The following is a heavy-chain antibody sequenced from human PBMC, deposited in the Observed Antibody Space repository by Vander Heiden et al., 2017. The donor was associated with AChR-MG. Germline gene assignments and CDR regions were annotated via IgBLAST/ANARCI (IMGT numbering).Heavy chain of an antibody. CDR1: AFTFSSSA. V-gene: IGHV3-23*01. Sequence: EVQLLESGGGLVQPGGSLSISCEASAFTFSSSAMSGVRQAPGKGLEWVSAISGGGGSTYYADSVKGRFTISRDNSKNTLYLQMNSLRAEDTAVYYCAKTVVRGVIIPKDYYYGMDVWGQGTTVTVSS. CDR3: AKTVVRGVIIPKDYYYGMDV. CDR2: ISGGGGST. J-gene: IGHJ6*02. D-gene: IGHD3-10*01.